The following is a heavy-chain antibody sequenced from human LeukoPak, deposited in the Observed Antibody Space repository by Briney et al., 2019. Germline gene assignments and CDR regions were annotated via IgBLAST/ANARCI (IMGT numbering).Heavy chain of an antibody. D-gene: IGHD3-10*01. J-gene: IGHJ4*02. CDR3: ATWFGELLSDYFDY. V-gene: IGHV3-53*01. CDR1: GFTVSSNY. Sequence: GGSLRLSCAASGFTVSSNYMSWVRQAPGKGLEWVSVIYSGGSTYYADSVKGRFTISRDNSKNTLYLQMNSLRAEDTAVYYYATWFGELLSDYFDYWGQGTLVTVSS. CDR2: IYSGGST.